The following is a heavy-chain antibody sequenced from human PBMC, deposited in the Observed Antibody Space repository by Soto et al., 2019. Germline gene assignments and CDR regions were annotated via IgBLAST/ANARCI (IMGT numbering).Heavy chain of an antibody. D-gene: IGHD3-3*01. CDR3: AHRVLRTVFGLVTTTAIYFDF. J-gene: IGHJ4*02. Sequence: QITLNESGPTQVKPRQTLTLTCTFSGFSLTTSGVGVGWIRQSPGKAPEWLALIYWDDDKRYSPSLKSSLTITKDTSKNQVVLKMADLDPADTATYYCAHRVLRTVFGLVTTTAIYFDFWGQGTPVAVSS. V-gene: IGHV2-5*02. CDR1: GFSLTTSGVG. CDR2: IYWDDDK.